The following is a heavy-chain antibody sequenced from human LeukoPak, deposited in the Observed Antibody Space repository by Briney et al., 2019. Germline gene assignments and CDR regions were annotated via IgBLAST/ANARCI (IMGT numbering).Heavy chain of an antibody. CDR3: ARSHYYDSSRRGYFDY. CDR1: GFSFSSYE. CDR2: VSSSGGSL. D-gene: IGHD3-22*01. V-gene: IGHV3-48*03. J-gene: IGHJ4*02. Sequence: GGSLRLSCEASGFSFSSYEMNWVRQAPGKGLEWVSSVSSSGGSLEYADSVRGRFTISRDDAKNSLYLQMKSLRTEDTAVYYCARSHYYDSSRRGYFDYWGQGTLVTVSS.